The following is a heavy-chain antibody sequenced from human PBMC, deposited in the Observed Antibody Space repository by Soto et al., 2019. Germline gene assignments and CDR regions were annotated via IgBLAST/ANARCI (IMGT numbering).Heavy chain of an antibody. CDR1: GFTFSNAW. V-gene: IGHV3-15*01. J-gene: IGHJ4*02. CDR2: IKSKTDGGTT. CDR3: TTGSSSGTTGY. Sequence: PGGSLRLSCAASGFTFSNAWMSWVRQAPGKGLEWVGRIKSKTDGGTTDYAAPVKGRFTISRDDSKNTLYLQMNSLKTEGTAVYYCTTGSSSGTTGYWGQGTLVTVSS. D-gene: IGHD3-22*01.